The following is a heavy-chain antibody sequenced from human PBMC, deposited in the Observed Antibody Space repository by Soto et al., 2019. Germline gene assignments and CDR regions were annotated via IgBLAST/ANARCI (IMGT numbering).Heavy chain of an antibody. CDR1: GGSISSSNW. CDR2: IYHSGST. V-gene: IGHV4-4*02. D-gene: IGHD6-13*01. CDR3: ARATMGGSSWPFDY. J-gene: IGHJ4*02. Sequence: ETLSLTCAVSGGSISSSNWWSWVRQPPGKGLEWIGEIYHSGSTNYNPSLKSRVTISVDKSKNQFSLKLSSVTAADTAVYYCARATMGGSSWPFDYWGQGTLVTVSS.